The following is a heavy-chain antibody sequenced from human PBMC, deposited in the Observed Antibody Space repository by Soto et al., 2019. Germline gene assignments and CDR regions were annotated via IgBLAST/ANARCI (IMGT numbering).Heavy chain of an antibody. CDR1: GGTFSSYA. J-gene: IGHJ4*02. V-gene: IGHV1-69*12. D-gene: IGHD6-13*01. CDR3: ASAVPGIAAAGVPAPLDY. CDR2: IIPIFGTA. Sequence: QVQLVQSGAEVKKPGSSVKVSCKASGGTFSSYAISWVRQAPGQGLEWMGGIIPIFGTANYAQKFQGRVTITADESTSTAYMELSSLRSEDTAVYYCASAVPGIAAAGVPAPLDYWGQGTLVTVSS.